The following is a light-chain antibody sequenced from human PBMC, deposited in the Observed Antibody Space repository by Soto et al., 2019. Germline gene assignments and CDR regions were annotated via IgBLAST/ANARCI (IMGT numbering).Light chain of an antibody. Sequence: QSALTQPRSVSGSPGQSVTISCTGTTGDVGAYNFVSWYQLHPGKAPTLMIYDATKRPSGVPDRFSASKSGNTASLTISGLQAEDEGDYYCCSYAGSFTWVFGGGTKLTVL. CDR3: CSYAGSFTWV. V-gene: IGLV2-11*01. J-gene: IGLJ3*02. CDR1: TGDVGAYNF. CDR2: DAT.